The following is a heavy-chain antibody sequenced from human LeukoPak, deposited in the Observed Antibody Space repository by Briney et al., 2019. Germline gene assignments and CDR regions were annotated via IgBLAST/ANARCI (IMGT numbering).Heavy chain of an antibody. CDR3: VGLGSAITTLRFDY. Sequence: PSETLSLTCTVSGGSITSSSYYWGWIRQPPGKGLEWIGSIYYSGSTYYNPSLKSRVTISVDTSKNQFSLKLSSVTAADTAVYYCVGLGSAITTLRFDYWGQGTLVTVSS. J-gene: IGHJ4*02. CDR2: IYYSGST. V-gene: IGHV4-39*07. CDR1: GGSITSSSYY. D-gene: IGHD3-22*01.